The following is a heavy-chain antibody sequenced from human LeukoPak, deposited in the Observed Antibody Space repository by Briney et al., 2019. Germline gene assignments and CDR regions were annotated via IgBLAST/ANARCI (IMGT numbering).Heavy chain of an antibody. CDR2: ISAYNGNT. CDR1: GYTFTSYG. J-gene: IGHJ3*02. CDR3: ARGGITGTTRGPTRLNDAFDI. V-gene: IGHV1-18*01. D-gene: IGHD1-20*01. Sequence: ASVTVSCTASGYTFTSYGISWVRQAPGQGLEWMGWISAYNGNTNYAQKLQGRVTMTTDTSTSTAYMELRSLRSDDTAVYYCARGGITGTTRGPTRLNDAFDIWGQGTMVTVSS.